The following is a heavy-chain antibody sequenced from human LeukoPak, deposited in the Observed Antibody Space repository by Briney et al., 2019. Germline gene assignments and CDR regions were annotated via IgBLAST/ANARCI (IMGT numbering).Heavy chain of an antibody. J-gene: IGHJ6*03. D-gene: IGHD1-26*01. CDR3: ARAKWELLYYYYYMDV. CDR2: ISAYNGNT. Sequence: ASVKVSCKVSGYTLTALSMHWVRQAPGQGLEWMGWISAYNGNTNYAQKLQGRVTMTTDTSTSTAYMELRSLRSDDTAVYYCARAKWELLYYYYYMDVWGKGTTVTISS. CDR1: GYTLTALS. V-gene: IGHV1-18*01.